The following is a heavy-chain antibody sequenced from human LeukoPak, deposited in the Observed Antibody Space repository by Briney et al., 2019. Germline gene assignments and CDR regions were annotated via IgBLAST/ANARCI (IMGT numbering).Heavy chain of an antibody. J-gene: IGHJ4*02. Sequence: ASXXVSCTASGHTFTSYYLHWVRQAPGQGLEWMEVINPSTGTTIYTQKFQGRVTMTRDTSTSTVYMEVSSLSSEDTAVYYCARQGYGYYGFDYWGQGTLVTVSS. CDR2: INPSTGTT. CDR1: GHTFTSYY. D-gene: IGHD2-2*03. V-gene: IGHV1-46*01. CDR3: ARQGYGYYGFDY.